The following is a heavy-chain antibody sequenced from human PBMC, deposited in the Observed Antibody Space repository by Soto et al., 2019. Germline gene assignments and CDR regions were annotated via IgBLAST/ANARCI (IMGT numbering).Heavy chain of an antibody. CDR3: ARGGASAAARVLNWFDP. D-gene: IGHD2-2*01. V-gene: IGHV1-18*01. Sequence: QVQLVQSGAEVKKPGASVRVSCETSGYTFTSYGITWVRQAPGQGLEWMGWISPYNGDTNYAQKVQGRVTVTTDTSTSTAYMELRSLRSDDTAVYYCARGGASAAARVLNWFDPWGQGTLVTVSS. CDR2: ISPYNGDT. J-gene: IGHJ5*02. CDR1: GYTFTSYG.